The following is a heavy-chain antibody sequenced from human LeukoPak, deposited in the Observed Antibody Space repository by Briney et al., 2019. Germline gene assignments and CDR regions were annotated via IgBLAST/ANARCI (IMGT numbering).Heavy chain of an antibody. CDR2: ISGYGGST. J-gene: IGHJ4*02. V-gene: IGHV3-23*01. D-gene: IGHD3-9*01. CDR1: GFTFAGYA. Sequence: GGSLRLSCAASGFTFAGYAMSWVRQGPGKGLELVSGISGYGGSTDYADSVKGRFTISRDNSKNTLFLQMNSLRAEDTAVYYCARVDRGDVLTGYCIDYWGQGTLVTVSS. CDR3: ARVDRGDVLTGYCIDY.